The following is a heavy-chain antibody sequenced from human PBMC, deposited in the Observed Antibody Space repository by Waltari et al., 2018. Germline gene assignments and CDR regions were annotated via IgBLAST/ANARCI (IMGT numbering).Heavy chain of an antibody. D-gene: IGHD6-13*01. Sequence: QVQLQQWGAGLLKPSETLSLTCAVYGGSFSGYYWSWIRQPPGKGLEWIGEINHSGSTNYNPSLKSRVTISVDTSKNQFSLKLSSVTAADTAVYYCARGPRRGIAAAGRSWFDPWGQGTLVTVSS. CDR2: INHSGST. J-gene: IGHJ5*02. CDR1: GGSFSGYY. CDR3: ARGPRRGIAAAGRSWFDP. V-gene: IGHV4-34*01.